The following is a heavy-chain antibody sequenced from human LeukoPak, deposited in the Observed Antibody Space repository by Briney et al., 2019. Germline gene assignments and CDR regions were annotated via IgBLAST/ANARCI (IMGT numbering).Heavy chain of an antibody. CDR1: GGSISGGGYS. D-gene: IGHD4-17*01. V-gene: IGHV4-30-2*01. CDR3: ARGYGDFYFDY. Sequence: PSQTLSLTCAVSGGSISGGGYSWSWIRQPPGKGLEWIGYIYHSGSTYYNPSLKSRVTISVDRSKNQFSLKLSSVTAADTAVYYCARGYGDFYFDYWGQGTLVTVSS. CDR2: IYHSGST. J-gene: IGHJ4*02.